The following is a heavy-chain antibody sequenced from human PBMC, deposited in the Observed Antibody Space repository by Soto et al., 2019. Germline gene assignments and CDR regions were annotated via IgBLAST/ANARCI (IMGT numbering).Heavy chain of an antibody. J-gene: IGHJ4*02. Sequence: GGPLRLSWAASEFTVSTLYMSWVRQAPGRGLEWVSVLYSGGAPYYADSVKGRFTISRDQSKNTLYLQMSSLRAEDTAVYYCARDRGKDYGNYLDSWGQGTLVTVSS. CDR3: ARDRGKDYGNYLDS. V-gene: IGHV3-53*01. D-gene: IGHD4-17*01. CDR2: LYSGGAP. CDR1: EFTVSTLY.